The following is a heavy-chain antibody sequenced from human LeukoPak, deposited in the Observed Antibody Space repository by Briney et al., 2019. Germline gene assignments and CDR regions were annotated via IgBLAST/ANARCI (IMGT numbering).Heavy chain of an antibody. J-gene: IGHJ4*02. V-gene: IGHV4-39*01. CDR1: GGSISSNRHY. Sequence: SETLSLTCTVSGGSISSNRHYWGWIRQPPGKGLEWIGNIYYGGSTYYNPSLKSRVTISVDTSKNQFSLKPSSVTAADTAVYYCTRLLKYSGSYYCDYWGQGSLVTVSS. CDR3: TRLLKYSGSYYCDY. CDR2: IYYGGST. D-gene: IGHD1-26*01.